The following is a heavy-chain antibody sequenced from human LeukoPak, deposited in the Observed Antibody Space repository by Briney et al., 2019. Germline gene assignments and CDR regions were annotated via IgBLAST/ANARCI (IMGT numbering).Heavy chain of an antibody. CDR2: TYYRSKWYN. D-gene: IGHD6-13*01. J-gene: IGHJ4*02. CDR3: ARGGQGDSSSWYSPFDY. V-gene: IGHV6-1*01. Sequence: SQTLSLTCAISGDSVSSNSAAWNWIRQSPSRGLEWLGRTYYRSKWYNDYAVSVKSRITINPDTSKNQFSLQLNSVTPEDTAVYYYARGGQGDSSSWYSPFDYWGQGTLVTVSS. CDR1: GDSVSSNSAA.